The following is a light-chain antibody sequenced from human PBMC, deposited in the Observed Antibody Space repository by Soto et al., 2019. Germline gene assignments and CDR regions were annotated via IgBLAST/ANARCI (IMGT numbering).Light chain of an antibody. Sequence: IVLSQSPGTLSVSPGERATLSCRGSQTFTSGHLAWYQQRPGQTPRLLILGASQRAAGVPARFRGSGSGTDFTLTISSLEPEDFAVYYCQERSGWPRGTFGGGTKVDIK. CDR2: GAS. CDR1: QTFTSGH. CDR3: QERSGWPRGT. V-gene: IGKV3-11*01. J-gene: IGKJ4*01.